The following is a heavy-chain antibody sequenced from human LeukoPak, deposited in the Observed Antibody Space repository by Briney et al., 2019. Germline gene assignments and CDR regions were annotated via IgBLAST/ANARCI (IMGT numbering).Heavy chain of an antibody. J-gene: IGHJ4*02. V-gene: IGHV3-30-3*01. D-gene: IGHD6-13*01. CDR3: RVRSWSDFDY. CDR2: ISYDGSNK. CDR1: GFTFSSYA. Sequence: GGSLRLSCAASGFTFSSYAMHWVRQAPGKGLEWVAVISYDGSNKYYADSVKGRFTISRDNSKNTLYLQMNSLRAEDTAVYSLRVRSWSDFDYWGQGTLVTVSS.